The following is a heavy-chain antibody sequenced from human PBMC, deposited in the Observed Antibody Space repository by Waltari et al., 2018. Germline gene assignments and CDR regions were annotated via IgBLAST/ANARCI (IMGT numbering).Heavy chain of an antibody. CDR2: IYSGGSST. CDR1: GFTFSSYA. V-gene: IGHV3-23*03. Sequence: EVQLLESGGGLVQPGGSLRLSCAASGFTFSSYAMSWVRQAPGKGLEWVSVIYSGGSSTYYADSVKGRFTISRDNSKNTLYLQMNSLRAEDTAVYYCALHSGSFEGFDYWGQGTLVTVSS. CDR3: ALHSGSFEGFDY. D-gene: IGHD1-26*01. J-gene: IGHJ4*02.